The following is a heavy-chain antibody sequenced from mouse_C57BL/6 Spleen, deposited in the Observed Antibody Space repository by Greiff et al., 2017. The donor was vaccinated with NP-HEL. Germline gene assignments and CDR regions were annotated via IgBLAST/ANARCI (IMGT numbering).Heavy chain of an antibody. CDR2: ISSGSSTI. CDR1: GFTFSDYG. CDR3: ARSYYYGPFDY. V-gene: IGHV5-17*01. D-gene: IGHD1-1*01. Sequence: EVKVVESGGGLVKPGGSLKLSCAASGFTFSDYGMHWVRQAPEKGLEWVAYISSGSSTIYYADTVKGRFTISRDNAKNTLFLQMTSLRSEDTAMYYCARSYYYGPFDYWGQGTTLTVSS. J-gene: IGHJ2*01.